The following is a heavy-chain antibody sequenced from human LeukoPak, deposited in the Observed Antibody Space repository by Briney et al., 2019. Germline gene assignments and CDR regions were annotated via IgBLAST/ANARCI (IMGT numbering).Heavy chain of an antibody. V-gene: IGHV3-30*18. CDR1: GFTFSSYG. D-gene: IGHD1-26*01. CDR2: ISYDGSNK. CDR3: EKAQFRSNGFDY. Sequence: GGSLRLSCSASGFTFSSYGMHWLRQAPGKGLEWVTVISYDGSNKYYADSVKGRFTISRDNSKNTLYLQMNSLRAEDTAVYYCEKAQFRSNGFDYWGQGTLVTVSS. J-gene: IGHJ4*02.